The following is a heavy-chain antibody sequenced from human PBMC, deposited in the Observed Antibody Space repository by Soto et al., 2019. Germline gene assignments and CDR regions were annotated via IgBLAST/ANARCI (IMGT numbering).Heavy chain of an antibody. CDR2: INPNSGGT. Sequence: QVQLVQSGAEVKKPGASVKVSCKASGYTFTGYYMHWVRQAPGQGLEWMGWINPNSGGTNYAQKFQGRVTMTRDTSISTAYMELSRLRSDDTAVYYCARGPYYDSSGYQVDFRNIYFDYWGQGTLVTVSS. J-gene: IGHJ4*02. D-gene: IGHD3-22*01. V-gene: IGHV1-2*02. CDR1: GYTFTGYY. CDR3: ARGPYYDSSGYQVDFRNIYFDY.